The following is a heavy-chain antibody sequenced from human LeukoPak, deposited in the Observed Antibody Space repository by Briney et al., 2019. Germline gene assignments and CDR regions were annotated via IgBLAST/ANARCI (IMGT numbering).Heavy chain of an antibody. CDR2: ISSNGGST. CDR3: ARENMITFGGVIASYYFDY. V-gene: IGHV3-64*04. D-gene: IGHD3-16*02. Sequence: PGGSLRLSCSASGITFSSYAMHWVRQAPGKGLEYVSAISSNGGSTYYADSVKGRFTISRDNSKNTLYLQMNSLRAEDTAVYYCARENMITFGGVIASYYFDYWGQGTLVTVSS. J-gene: IGHJ4*02. CDR1: GITFSSYA.